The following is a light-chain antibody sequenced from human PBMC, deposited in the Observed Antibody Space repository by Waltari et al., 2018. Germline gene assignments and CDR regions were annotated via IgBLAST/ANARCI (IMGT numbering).Light chain of an antibody. Sequence: QSAPTQPASVSGSPGQSITISCTGTSSDVGGYNYVSWYQQYPGKAPKLMIFDVNSRPSGVSNRFSGSKSGNTASLTISGLQAEDEANYYCSSYTVSSSLVIFGGGTKLTVL. J-gene: IGLJ2*01. CDR1: SSDVGGYNY. V-gene: IGLV2-14*01. CDR2: DVN. CDR3: SSYTVSSSLVI.